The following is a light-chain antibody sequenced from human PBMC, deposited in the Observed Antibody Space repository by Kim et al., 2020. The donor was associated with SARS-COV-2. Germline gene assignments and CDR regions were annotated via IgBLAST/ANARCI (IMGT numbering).Light chain of an antibody. CDR3: QSYDSSNHWV. CDR2: EDN. CDR1: SGSSAGND. V-gene: IGLV6-57*03. J-gene: IGLJ3*02. Sequence: KTVTIHGTRSSGSSAGNDGQWYQQRRGSAPTTVIYEDNQRPSGVPDRFSGSIDSSSNSASLTISGLKTEDEADYYCQSYDSSNHWVFGGGTQLTVL.